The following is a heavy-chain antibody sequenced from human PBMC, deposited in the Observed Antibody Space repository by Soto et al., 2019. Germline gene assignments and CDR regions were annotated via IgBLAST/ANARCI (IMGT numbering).Heavy chain of an antibody. D-gene: IGHD2-21*02. CDR2: VHHSGST. V-gene: IGHV4-59*01. CDR3: AREVRDGSDSYCDY. J-gene: IGHJ4*02. CDR1: GGSMITYY. Sequence: QVQLQESGPGLVKPSETLSLTCTVSGGSMITYYWSWIRQSPGKGLEWIGYVHHSGSTLYNPSLRNRATVSLDRSNNQFFLKLTSVTAADTAFFYCAREVRDGSDSYCDYWGQGILVTVSS.